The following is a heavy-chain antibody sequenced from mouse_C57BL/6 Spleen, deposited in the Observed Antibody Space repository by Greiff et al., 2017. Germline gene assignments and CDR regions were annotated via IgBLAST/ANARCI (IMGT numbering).Heavy chain of an antibody. Sequence: EVQLQQSGPGLVKPSQSLSLTCSVTGYSITSGYYWNWIRQFPGNKLAWVGYISYDGSNNYNPSLKNRISITRDTSKNQLFLKLNSVTTEDTATYYCARAYGSSYYFDYWGQGTTLTVSS. J-gene: IGHJ2*01. CDR2: ISYDGSN. CDR3: ARAYGSSYYFDY. CDR1: GYSITSGYY. D-gene: IGHD1-1*01. V-gene: IGHV3-6*01.